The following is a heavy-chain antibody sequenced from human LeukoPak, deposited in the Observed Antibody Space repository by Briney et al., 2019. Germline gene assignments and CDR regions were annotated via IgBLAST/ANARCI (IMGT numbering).Heavy chain of an antibody. J-gene: IGHJ4*02. V-gene: IGHV3-23*01. CDR3: AKGKGAGWPFDY. D-gene: IGHD6-19*01. Sequence: GGSLRLSCAASGFTFSSYAMSWVRQAPGKGLEWVSAISGSGGSTHYADSVKGRFTISRDNSKNTLYLRMNSLRAEDTAVYYCAKGKGAGWPFDYWGQGTLVTVSS. CDR2: ISGSGGST. CDR1: GFTFSSYA.